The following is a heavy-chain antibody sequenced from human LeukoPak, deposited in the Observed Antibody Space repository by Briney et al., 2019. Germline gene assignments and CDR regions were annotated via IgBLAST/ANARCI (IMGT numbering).Heavy chain of an antibody. J-gene: IGHJ6*02. CDR2: INAGNGNT. D-gene: IGHD2-21*02. Sequence: GASVKVSCKASGYTFTSYAMHWVRQAPGQRLEWMGWINAGNGNTKYSQKFQDRVALTRDTSASTAYMELSSLTSEDTAVYYCARRGVTTQYSFYAMAVWGQGTTVTVSS. CDR1: GYTFTSYA. CDR3: ARRGVTTQYSFYAMAV. V-gene: IGHV1-3*01.